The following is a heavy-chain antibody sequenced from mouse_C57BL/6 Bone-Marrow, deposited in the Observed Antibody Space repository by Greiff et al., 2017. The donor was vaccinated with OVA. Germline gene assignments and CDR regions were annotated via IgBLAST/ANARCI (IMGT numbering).Heavy chain of an antibody. D-gene: IGHD2-3*01. CDR2: IDPSDSYT. Sequence: VKLQQPGAELVRPGTSVKLSCKASGYTFTSYWMHWVQQRPGQGLEWIGVIDPSDSYTNYNQKFKGKATLPLDTSSSSAYMQLSSLTSEDSAVYYCARSDGYYHYFDDWSQGTTLTVSS. V-gene: IGHV1-59*01. J-gene: IGHJ2*01. CDR1: GYTFTSYW. CDR3: ARSDGYYHYFDD.